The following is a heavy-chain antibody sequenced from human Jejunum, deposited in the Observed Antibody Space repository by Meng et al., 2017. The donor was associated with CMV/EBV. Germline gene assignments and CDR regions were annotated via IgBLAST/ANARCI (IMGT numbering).Heavy chain of an antibody. V-gene: IGHV4-30-4*01. D-gene: IGHD5-12*01. Sequence: QVQLQESGPGLVKPSQTLSLTCNVSGGSISSGDYYWNWIRQAPGKGLEWIGYIHNSGSTYYNPSLKSRASISSDTSENQLSLKLNSVTAADTAVYFCARDRSYESRALDLWGQGTLVTVSS. CDR2: IHNSGST. J-gene: IGHJ4*02. CDR3: ARDRSYESRALDL. CDR1: GGSISSGDYY.